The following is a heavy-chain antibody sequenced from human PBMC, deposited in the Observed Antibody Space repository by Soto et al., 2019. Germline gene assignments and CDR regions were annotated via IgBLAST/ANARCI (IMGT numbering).Heavy chain of an antibody. V-gene: IGHV4-39*01. CDR1: GGSISSSSYY. CDR3: ATLYSGSYPLT. D-gene: IGHD1-26*01. Sequence: SETLSLTCTVSGGSISSSSYYWGWIRQPPGKGLEWIGSIYYSGSTYYNPSLKSRVTISVDTSKNQFSLKLSSVTAADTAVYYCATLYSGSYPLTWGQGTTVTVSS. J-gene: IGHJ6*02. CDR2: IYYSGST.